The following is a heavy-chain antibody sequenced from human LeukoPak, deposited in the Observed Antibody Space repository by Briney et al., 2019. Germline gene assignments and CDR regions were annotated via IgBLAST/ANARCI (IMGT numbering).Heavy chain of an antibody. CDR2: INHSGST. CDR3: ARGPGYCSGGSCYSGYYYYYMDV. J-gene: IGHJ6*03. V-gene: IGHV4-34*01. D-gene: IGHD2-15*01. Sequence: KASETLSLTCAVYGGSISGYCWSRIRQPPGQGLELIGEINHSGSTNYNPSLKSRVTISVDTSKNQFSLKLSSVTAADTAVYYCARGPGYCSGGSCYSGYYYYYMDVWGKGTTVTVSS. CDR1: GGSISGYC.